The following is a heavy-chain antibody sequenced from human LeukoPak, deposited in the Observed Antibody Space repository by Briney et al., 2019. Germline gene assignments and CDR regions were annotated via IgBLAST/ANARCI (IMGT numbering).Heavy chain of an antibody. V-gene: IGHV4-59*01. CDR2: IYDSGTT. CDR1: GGSFGNYY. D-gene: IGHD2/OR15-2a*01. CDR3: ARTCNSMRGYFDY. Sequence: SETLSLTCTVSGGSFGNYYWSWIRQPPGKGLEWIGYIYDSGTTNYNPSLKSRVTISVDTATNQFSLKLRSVTAADTAVYYCARTCNSMRGYFDYWGQGALVTVSS. J-gene: IGHJ4*02.